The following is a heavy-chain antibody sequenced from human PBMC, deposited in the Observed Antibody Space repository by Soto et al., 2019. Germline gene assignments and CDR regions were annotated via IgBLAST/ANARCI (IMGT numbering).Heavy chain of an antibody. Sequence: QVQLVESGGGVVQPGRSLRLSCAASGFIFSSYGMHWVRQAPGKGLEWVTAISYDGSNKYYIDSVKGRFTISRDNSKNTLYLQMNSLRAEDTAVYYCAKGRRCRGGSCYQEAFEYWGQGTLVTVSS. CDR3: AKGRRCRGGSCYQEAFEY. J-gene: IGHJ4*02. V-gene: IGHV3-30*18. D-gene: IGHD2-15*01. CDR2: ISYDGSNK. CDR1: GFIFSSYG.